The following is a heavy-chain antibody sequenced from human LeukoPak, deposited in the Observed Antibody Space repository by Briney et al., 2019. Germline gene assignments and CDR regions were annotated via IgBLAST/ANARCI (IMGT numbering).Heavy chain of an antibody. J-gene: IGHJ5*02. CDR2: VYTSGST. D-gene: IGHD4-11*01. V-gene: IGHV4-61*02. Sequence: SETLSLTCTVSGGSISSGSYYWSWIRQPTGKGLEWIGRVYTSGSTNYNPSLKSRVTISLDTSKNQFSLKLNSVTAADTAVYYCAREDYSYPTSGPFDPWGQGTLVTVSS. CDR3: AREDYSYPTSGPFDP. CDR1: GGSISSGSYY.